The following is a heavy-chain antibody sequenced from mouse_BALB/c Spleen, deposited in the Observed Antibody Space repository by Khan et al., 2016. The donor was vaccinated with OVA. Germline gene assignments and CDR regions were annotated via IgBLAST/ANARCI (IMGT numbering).Heavy chain of an antibody. J-gene: IGHJ2*01. Sequence: QVQLKQSAAELARPGASVKMSCKASGYTFTSYTMHWVKQRPGQGLEWIGYINPRSGYTDYNQKFKDKTTLTADKYSSTAFMQLSSLKSEDSAVYYCARRRGGYYLDYWGQGTTLTVSS. CDR3: ARRRGGYYLDY. CDR2: INPRSGYT. CDR1: GYTFTSYT. V-gene: IGHV1-4*02.